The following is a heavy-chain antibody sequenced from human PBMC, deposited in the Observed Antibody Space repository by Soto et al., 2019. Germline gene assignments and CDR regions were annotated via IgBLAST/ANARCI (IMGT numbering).Heavy chain of an antibody. D-gene: IGHD3-10*01. CDR3: ARGVYLSLVRTGWFDP. Sequence: QVQLQESGPGLVKASETLSLTCTVSGTSMSGHFWSWMRQPPGKGLEWIGYGYYSGSTLYNPSLRSRVTLSLDTSTNHFSLRLNSVTSADTAVYYCARGVYLSLVRTGWFDPWGQGTLVTVSS. CDR1: GTSMSGHF. CDR2: GYYSGST. V-gene: IGHV4-59*11. J-gene: IGHJ5*02.